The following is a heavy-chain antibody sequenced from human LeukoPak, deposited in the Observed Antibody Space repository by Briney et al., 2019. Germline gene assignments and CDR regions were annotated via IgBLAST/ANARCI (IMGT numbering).Heavy chain of an antibody. D-gene: IGHD6-6*01. CDR2: ISSSSSTI. J-gene: IGHJ6*03. Sequence: PGGSLRLSCAASGFTFRSYSMNWVRQAPGKGLEWVSYISSSSSTIYYADSVKGRFTISRDNAKNSLYLQMNSLRDEDTAVYYCARTGYSSSSGWAYYYYYYMDVWGKGTTVTVSS. CDR1: GFTFRSYS. V-gene: IGHV3-48*02. CDR3: ARTGYSSSSGWAYYYYYYMDV.